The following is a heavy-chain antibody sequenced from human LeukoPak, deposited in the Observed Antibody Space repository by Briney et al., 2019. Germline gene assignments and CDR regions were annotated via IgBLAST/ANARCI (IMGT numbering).Heavy chain of an antibody. CDR3: ARGRITIFGADNWFDP. CDR1: GGSFGGYC. D-gene: IGHD3-3*01. V-gene: IGHV4-34*01. Sequence: SETLSLTCAVYGGSFGGYCWSWIRQPPGKGLEWIGEINHGGSTNYNPSLKSRVTISVDTSKNQFSLKLSSVTAADTAVYYCARGRITIFGADNWFDPWGQGTLVTVSS. CDR2: INHGGST. J-gene: IGHJ5*02.